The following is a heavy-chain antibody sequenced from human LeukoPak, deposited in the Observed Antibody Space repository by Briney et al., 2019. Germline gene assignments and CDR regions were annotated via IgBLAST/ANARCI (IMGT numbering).Heavy chain of an antibody. V-gene: IGHV3-30*02. D-gene: IGHD6-19*01. Sequence: GGSLRLSCAASGFTFNTYGMHWVRQAPGKGLEWVAFIQYDGTIKYYGDSVKGLFTITRDNSKNTFYLQMNSLRAEDTAVYYCARDSGSGWYEAHFDPWGQGTLVTVSS. CDR3: ARDSGSGWYEAHFDP. CDR1: GFTFNTYG. CDR2: IQYDGTIK. J-gene: IGHJ5*02.